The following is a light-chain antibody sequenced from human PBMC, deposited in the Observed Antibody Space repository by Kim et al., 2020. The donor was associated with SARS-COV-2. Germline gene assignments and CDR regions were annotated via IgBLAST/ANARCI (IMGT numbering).Light chain of an antibody. Sequence: RRETARITCGVDNIASKSVHWYQQKPGQAPVLVIYYDTDWPSGIPERFSGSNSGNTATLTISRVEAGDEAAYYCEVWDTSSDHVIFGGGTQLTVL. J-gene: IGLJ2*01. CDR1: NIASKS. CDR2: YDT. V-gene: IGLV3-21*04. CDR3: EVWDTSSDHVI.